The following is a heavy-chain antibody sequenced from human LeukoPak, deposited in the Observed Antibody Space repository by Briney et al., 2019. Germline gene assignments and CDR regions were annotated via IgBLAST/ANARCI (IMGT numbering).Heavy chain of an antibody. J-gene: IGHJ4*02. CDR1: GFTFSSYA. Sequence: GGSLRLSCAASGFTFSSYAMSWVRQAPGKGLEWVSAVCGSCGSTYYADSVKGRFTISRDNSKKTLYLQMNSLRAEDTAVYYCAKDSGGGYYYDSSGYYDYWGQGTLVTVSS. CDR3: AKDSGGGYYYDSSGYYDY. D-gene: IGHD3-22*01. CDR2: VCGSCGST. V-gene: IGHV3-23*01.